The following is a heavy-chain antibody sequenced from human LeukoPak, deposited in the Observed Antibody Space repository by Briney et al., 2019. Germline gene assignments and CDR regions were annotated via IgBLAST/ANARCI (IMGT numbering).Heavy chain of an antibody. CDR2: ISAYNGNT. CDR3: ARDRRYCTNGVCYRFDY. CDR1: GYTFTSYG. V-gene: IGHV1-18*01. Sequence: ASVKVSCTASGYTFTSYGISWVRQAPGQGLEWMGWISAYNGNTNYAQKLQGRVTMTTDTSTSTAYMELRSLRSDDTAVYYCARDRRYCTNGVCYRFDYWGQGTLVTVSS. J-gene: IGHJ4*02. D-gene: IGHD2-8*01.